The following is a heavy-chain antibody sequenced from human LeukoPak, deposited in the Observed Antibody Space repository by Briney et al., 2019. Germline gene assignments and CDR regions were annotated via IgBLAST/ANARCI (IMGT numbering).Heavy chain of an antibody. J-gene: IGHJ6*02. CDR3: ASGNSYYYYYYGMDV. CDR1: GYTFTSYA. V-gene: IGHV1-3*01. D-gene: IGHD4-23*01. Sequence: ASVKVSCKASGYTFTSYAMHWVRQAPGQRLEWMGWINAGNGNTKYSQKFQGRVTMTRNTSISTAYMELSSLRSEDTAVYYCASGNSYYYYYYGMDVWGQGTTVTVSS. CDR2: INAGNGNT.